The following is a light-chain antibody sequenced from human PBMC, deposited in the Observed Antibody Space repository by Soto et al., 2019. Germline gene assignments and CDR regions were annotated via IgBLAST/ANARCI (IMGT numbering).Light chain of an antibody. Sequence: QSVLTQPPSASGTPGQRVAISCSGSGSNIGSNTVNWYQQLPGTAPKLLIYSENQRPSGVPDRFSGSRSGTSASLAISGLQSEDEADYYCATWDDRLNGYVFGTGTKLTVL. V-gene: IGLV1-44*01. CDR1: GSNIGSNT. J-gene: IGLJ1*01. CDR3: ATWDDRLNGYV. CDR2: SEN.